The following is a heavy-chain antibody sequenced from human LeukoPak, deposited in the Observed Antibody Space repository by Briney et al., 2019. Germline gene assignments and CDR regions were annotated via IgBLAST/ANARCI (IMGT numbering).Heavy chain of an antibody. CDR3: ARDTGYGDYVG. CDR2: INPNSGDT. Sequence: ASVKVSCKASGYTFTGYYMHWVRQAPGQGLEWMGWINPNSGDTNYAQKLQGRVTMTRDTSISTAYMELSRLRSDDTAVYYCARDTGYGDYVGWGQGTLVTVSS. D-gene: IGHD4-17*01. CDR1: GYTFTGYY. V-gene: IGHV1-2*02. J-gene: IGHJ4*02.